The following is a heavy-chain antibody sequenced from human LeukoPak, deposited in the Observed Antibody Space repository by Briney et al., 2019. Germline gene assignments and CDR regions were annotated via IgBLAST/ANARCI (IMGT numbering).Heavy chain of an antibody. J-gene: IGHJ3*01. Sequence: PGGSLRLSCVGSGFTFSSHSLHWVRQAPGKGLEWVAVISHDGSKEDYADSEKGRFTISRDDSKNTLFLQMTSLRPEDTAVYSCARGRVPLSTSNDAFDLWGQGTMVTVS. CDR3: ARGRVPLSTSNDAFDL. CDR2: ISHDGSKE. V-gene: IGHV3-30*03. D-gene: IGHD5/OR15-5a*01. CDR1: GFTFSSHS.